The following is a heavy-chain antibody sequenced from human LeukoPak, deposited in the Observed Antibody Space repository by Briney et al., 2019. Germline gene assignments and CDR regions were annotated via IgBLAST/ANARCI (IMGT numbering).Heavy chain of an antibody. V-gene: IGHV3-21*01. CDR3: ARDPSSYYDFWSGYTGSEERWFDP. CDR2: ISSGRSYI. D-gene: IGHD3-3*01. J-gene: IGHJ5*02. Sequence: PGGSLRLSCAASGFTFSSYSMNWVRQAPGKGLECVSSISSGRSYIYYADSVKGRFTISRDNAKNSLYLQMNSLRAEDTAVYYCARDPSSYYDFWSGYTGSEERWFDPWGQGTLVTVSS. CDR1: GFTFSSYS.